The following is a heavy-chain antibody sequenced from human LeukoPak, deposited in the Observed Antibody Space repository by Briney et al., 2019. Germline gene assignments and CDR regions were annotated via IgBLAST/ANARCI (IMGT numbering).Heavy chain of an antibody. Sequence: GGSLRFSCAASGFTFSSYAMSWVRQAPGKGLEWVSAISGSGGSTYYADSVKGRFTISRDNSKNTLYLQMNSLRAEDTAVYYCAKTNRDVMYYYDSSGYYPEYFQHWGQGTLVTVSS. V-gene: IGHV3-23*01. J-gene: IGHJ1*01. D-gene: IGHD3-22*01. CDR1: GFTFSSYA. CDR2: ISGSGGST. CDR3: AKTNRDVMYYYDSSGYYPEYFQH.